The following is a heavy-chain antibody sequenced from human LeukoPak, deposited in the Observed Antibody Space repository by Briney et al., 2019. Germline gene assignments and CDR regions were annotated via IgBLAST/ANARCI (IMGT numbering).Heavy chain of an antibody. CDR1: GFTFSSYG. Sequence: PGGSLRLSCAASGFTFSSYGMHWVRQAPGKGLEWVAVISYDGSNKYYADSVKGRFTISRDNSKNTLYLQMNSLRAEDTAVYYCAKQKAQYSPYSYYGMDVWGQGTTVTVSS. V-gene: IGHV3-30*18. J-gene: IGHJ6*02. CDR3: AKQKAQYSPYSYYGMDV. D-gene: IGHD2-15*01. CDR2: ISYDGSNK.